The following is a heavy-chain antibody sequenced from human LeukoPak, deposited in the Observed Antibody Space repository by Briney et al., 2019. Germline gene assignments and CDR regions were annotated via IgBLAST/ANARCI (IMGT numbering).Heavy chain of an antibody. V-gene: IGHV4-38-2*01. CDR2: IYHSGST. J-gene: IGHJ4*02. CDR1: GYSISSGYY. D-gene: IGHD2-15*01. Sequence: SETLSLTCAVSGYSISSGYYWAWIRQPPGKGLEWIGSIYHSGSTYYNPSLKSRVTISVDTSKNQFSLKLSSVTAADTAVYYCASLSSRIPVYCFDYWGQGTLVTVSS. CDR3: ASLSSRIPVYCFDY.